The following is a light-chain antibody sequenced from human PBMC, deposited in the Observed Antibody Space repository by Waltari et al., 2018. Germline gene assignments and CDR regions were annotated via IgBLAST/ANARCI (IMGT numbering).Light chain of an antibody. J-gene: IGKJ1*01. CDR2: DAS. CDR3: QQRSNWPPWT. CDR1: QSVRSY. Sequence: ELVLTQSPATLSLSPGERATLSCRASQSVRSYLAWYQQKPGQAPRLLIYDASNRATGIPARFSGSGSGTDFTLTISSLEPEDFAVYYCQQRSNWPPWTFGQGTKVEIK. V-gene: IGKV3-11*01.